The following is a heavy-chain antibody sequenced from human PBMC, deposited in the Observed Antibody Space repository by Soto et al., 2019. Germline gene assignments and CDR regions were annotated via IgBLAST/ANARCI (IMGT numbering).Heavy chain of an antibody. Sequence: QVQLQESGPGLVKPSETLSLTCTVSRGSISSYYWNWIRQPAGKELEWIGHMYTTGSTNYNPSLKSRVTMSADTSKNQFSLKLSSVTAADTAVYFCARAPAAARHHWYFDLWGRGTLVTVSS. J-gene: IGHJ2*01. CDR1: RGSISSYY. CDR3: ARAPAAARHHWYFDL. V-gene: IGHV4-4*07. D-gene: IGHD6-6*01. CDR2: MYTTGST.